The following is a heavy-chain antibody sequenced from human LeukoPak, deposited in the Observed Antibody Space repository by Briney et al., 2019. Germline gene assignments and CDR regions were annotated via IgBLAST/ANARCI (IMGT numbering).Heavy chain of an antibody. V-gene: IGHV1-18*01. D-gene: IGHD3-10*01. J-gene: IGHJ5*02. Sequence: ASVKVSCKASGYTFTDYGISWVRQAPGQGLEWMGWISAYNGNTNYAQKLQGRVTMTTDTSTGTAYMELSSLRSEDTAVYYCARLRAGSIDPWGQGTLVTVSS. CDR1: GYTFTDYG. CDR2: ISAYNGNT. CDR3: ARLRAGSIDP.